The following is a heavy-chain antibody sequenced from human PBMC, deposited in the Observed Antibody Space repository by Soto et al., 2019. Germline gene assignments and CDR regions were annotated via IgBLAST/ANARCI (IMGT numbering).Heavy chain of an antibody. D-gene: IGHD3-10*01. J-gene: IGHJ5*02. Sequence: ASVKVSCKVSGYTLTELSMHWVRQAPGKGLEWVGWISAYNGYTNYAENFQGRVTMTTDASTSTAYMELRSLRSDDTAVYYCARVGYYYGSGSYLFDPWGQGTLVTVSS. CDR1: GYTLTELS. CDR3: ARVGYYYGSGSYLFDP. CDR2: ISAYNGYT. V-gene: IGHV1-18*01.